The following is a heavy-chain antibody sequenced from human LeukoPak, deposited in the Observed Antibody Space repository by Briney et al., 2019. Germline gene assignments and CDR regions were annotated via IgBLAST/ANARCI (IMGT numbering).Heavy chain of an antibody. CDR1: GGSISSYY. V-gene: IGHV4-59*06. J-gene: IGHJ4*02. CDR2: IYYSGST. D-gene: IGHD3-22*01. CDR3: ARGATYYYDSSGYPLDY. Sequence: SETLSLTCTVSGGSISSYYWSWIRQPAGKGLEWIGYIYYSGSTYYNPSLKSRVTISVDTSKNQFSLKLSSVTAADTAVYYCARGATYYYDSSGYPLDYWGQGTLVTVSS.